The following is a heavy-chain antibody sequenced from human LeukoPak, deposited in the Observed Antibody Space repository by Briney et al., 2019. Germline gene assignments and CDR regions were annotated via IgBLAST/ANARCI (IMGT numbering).Heavy chain of an antibody. CDR2: ISGSGGST. V-gene: IGHV3-23*01. D-gene: IGHD2-21*02. J-gene: IGHJ4*02. CDR3: AKVAYCGGDCYQTDLDY. CDR1: GFTFSSYS. Sequence: PGGSLRLSCAASGFTFSSYSMTWVRQAPGKGLEWVSAISGSGGSTYYADSVKGRFTISRDNSKNTLYLQMNSLRAEDTAVYYCAKVAYCGGDCYQTDLDYWGQGTLVTVSS.